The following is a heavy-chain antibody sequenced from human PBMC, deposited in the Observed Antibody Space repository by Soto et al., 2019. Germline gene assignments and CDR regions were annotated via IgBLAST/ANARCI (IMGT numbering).Heavy chain of an antibody. CDR3: ARNGDCSGGSCYSGPNWFDP. CDR2: IYYSGST. J-gene: IGHJ5*02. Sequence: SDTLSLTCTVSGGSISSSSYYWGWIRQPPGKGLEWIGSIYYSGSTYYNPSLKSRVTISVDTSKNQFSLKLSSVTAADTAVYYCARNGDCSGGSCYSGPNWFDPWGQGTLVTV. D-gene: IGHD2-15*01. CDR1: GGSISSSSYY. V-gene: IGHV4-39*01.